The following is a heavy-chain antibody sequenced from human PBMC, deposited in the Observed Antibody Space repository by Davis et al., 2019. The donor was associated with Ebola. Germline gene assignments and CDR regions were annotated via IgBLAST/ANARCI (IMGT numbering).Heavy chain of an antibody. V-gene: IGHV4-34*01. CDR1: GESFIGYY. Sequence: PSETLSLTCAVYGESFIGYYLSWIRQPPGKGLEWIGEINHSGSTNYNPSLKSRVTISIDTSKNQFSLRLDSVTAADTAVYYCARHAPGYSSSWYLNWFDPWGQGTLVTVSS. J-gene: IGHJ5*02. CDR3: ARHAPGYSSSWYLNWFDP. D-gene: IGHD6-13*01. CDR2: INHSGST.